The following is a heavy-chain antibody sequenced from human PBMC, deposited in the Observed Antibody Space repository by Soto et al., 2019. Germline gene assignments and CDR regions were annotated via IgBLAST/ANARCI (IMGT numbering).Heavy chain of an antibody. CDR3: ARLANRSAEVNWFDP. J-gene: IGHJ5*02. V-gene: IGHV4-34*01. CDR2: INHSGST. D-gene: IGHD2-15*01. Sequence: SETLSLTCAVYGGSFSGYYWSWVRQPPGKGLEGIGEINHSGSTNYSPSLKSRVTVSVDTSKNQFSLKVSSVTAADTAVYYCARLANRSAEVNWFDPWGQGTLVTVSS. CDR1: GGSFSGYY.